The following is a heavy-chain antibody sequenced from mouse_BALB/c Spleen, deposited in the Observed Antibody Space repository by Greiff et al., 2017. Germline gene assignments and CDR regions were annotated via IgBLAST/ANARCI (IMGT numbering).Heavy chain of an antibody. J-gene: IGHJ4*01. CDR3: ARGYYAMDY. CDR2: IDPENGNT. Sequence: EVKLVESGAELVRPGALVKLSCKASGFNIKDYYMHWVKQRPEQGLEWIGWIDPENGNTIYDQKFQGKASITVEKASNTAYLQLSSLTSEDTAVYYCARGYYAMDYWGQGTSVTVSS. V-gene: IGHV14-1*02. CDR1: GFNIKDYY.